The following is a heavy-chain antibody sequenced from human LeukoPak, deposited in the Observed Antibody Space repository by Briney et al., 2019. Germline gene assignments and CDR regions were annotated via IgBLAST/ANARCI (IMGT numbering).Heavy chain of an antibody. CDR2: IRGSGGTT. J-gene: IGHJ4*02. V-gene: IGHV3-23*01. D-gene: IGHD3-10*01. Sequence: SGGSLTLSCAASGFTFSNYAMSWVRRAPGKGLEWVSGIRGSGGTTYYADSVKGRFTISRDNSKNTLFLQMNSLRGEDTAVYYCARPYSYGSGSSYSHFDYWGQGTLVTVSS. CDR3: ARPYSYGSGSSYSHFDY. CDR1: GFTFSNYA.